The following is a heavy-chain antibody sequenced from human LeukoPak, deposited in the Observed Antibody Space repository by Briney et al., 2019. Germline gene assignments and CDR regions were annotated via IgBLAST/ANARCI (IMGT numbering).Heavy chain of an antibody. CDR1: GFTFSSDA. CDR2: ISDSGNT. CDR3: AKAPVTTCRGAYCYPFDY. J-gene: IGHJ4*02. Sequence: GGSQRLSCAASGFTFSSDAMSWVRQAPGKGLEWVSAISDSGNTYHADSVKGRFTISRDSSKNTLFLQMNRLRPEDAAVYYCAKAPVTTCRGAYCYPFDYWGQGTLVTVSS. D-gene: IGHD2-21*01. V-gene: IGHV3-23*01.